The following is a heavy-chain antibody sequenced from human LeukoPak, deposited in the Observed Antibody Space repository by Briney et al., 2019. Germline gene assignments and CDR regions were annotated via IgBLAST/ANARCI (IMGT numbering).Heavy chain of an antibody. V-gene: IGHV1-18*01. CDR3: ARDRSMVAMIKTGDFDY. D-gene: IGHD5-12*01. Sequence: ASVKVSCKASGYTFTSYGISWVRQAPGQGLEWMGWISAYNGNTNYAQKLQGRVTMTTDTSTSTAYMELRSLRSDDTAVYYCARDRSMVAMIKTGDFDYWGQGTLVTVSS. J-gene: IGHJ4*02. CDR1: GYTFTSYG. CDR2: ISAYNGNT.